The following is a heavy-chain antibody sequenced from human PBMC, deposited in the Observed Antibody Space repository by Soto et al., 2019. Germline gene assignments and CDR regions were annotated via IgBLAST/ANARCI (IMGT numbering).Heavy chain of an antibody. J-gene: IGHJ4*02. V-gene: IGHV1-3*05. D-gene: IGHD2-21*02. CDR1: GYTFTSYA. CDR2: INAGNGNT. Sequence: QVQLVQSGAEEKKPGASVKASCKASGYTFTSYAMHWVRQAPGHRLEWMGWINAGNGNTKYSQKFQGRVTITRDTSASTVYMELSSLRAEDTTVYYCSRSIGVVTALDYWGQGTLVTVSS. CDR3: SRSIGVVTALDY.